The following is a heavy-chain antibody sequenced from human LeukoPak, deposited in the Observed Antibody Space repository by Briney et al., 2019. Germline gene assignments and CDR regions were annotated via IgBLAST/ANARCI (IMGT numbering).Heavy chain of an antibody. V-gene: IGHV4-39*07. J-gene: IGHJ5*02. CDR1: GGSINSSSYY. D-gene: IGHD1-7*01. CDR3: ARELELRRANWFDP. Sequence: SETLSLTCAVSGGSINSSSYYWGWIRQPPGKGLEWIGSIYYGGSTYYNPSLKSRVTISVDTSKNQFSLKVRSATAADTAVYYCARELELRRANWFDPWGQGTLVTVSS. CDR2: IYYGGST.